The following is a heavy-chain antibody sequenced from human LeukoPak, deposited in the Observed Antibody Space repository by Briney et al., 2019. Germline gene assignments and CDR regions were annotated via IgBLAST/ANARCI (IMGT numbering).Heavy chain of an antibody. J-gene: IGHJ6*03. Sequence: GGSLRLSCAASVFTFSSYAMNCVRQAPGKGGEWLSHINGSGGSTYYADSVKGRFTISRDNSKNTVYLQMNSLRAEDTAVYYCAKEVRPFYHYVDVWGEGTTVTVSS. CDR2: INGSGGST. D-gene: IGHD3-10*01. CDR1: VFTFSSYA. V-gene: IGHV3-23*01. CDR3: AKEVRPFYHYVDV.